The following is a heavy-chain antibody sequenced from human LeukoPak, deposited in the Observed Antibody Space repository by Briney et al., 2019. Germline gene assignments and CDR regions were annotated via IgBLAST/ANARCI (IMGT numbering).Heavy chain of an antibody. D-gene: IGHD6-19*01. V-gene: IGHV3-33*01. J-gene: IGHJ4*02. CDR2: MWYDGSKE. CDR1: GFTFSVYG. CDR3: ARELGSGTFDY. Sequence: GRSLRLSCAASGFTFSVYGMHWVRQAPGKGLEGVAVMWYDGSKEYYADSVKGRPTISRDTSTNMLYLQMNSLRAEDTAVYYCARELGSGTFDYWGQGTLVTVSS.